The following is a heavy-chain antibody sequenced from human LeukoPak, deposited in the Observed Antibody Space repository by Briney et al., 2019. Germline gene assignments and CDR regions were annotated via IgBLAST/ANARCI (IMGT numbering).Heavy chain of an antibody. J-gene: IGHJ4*02. V-gene: IGHV4-30-4*08. CDR1: GGSISSGDYY. CDR3: ARDSRYGSGPYYFDY. Sequence: SETLSLTCTVSGGSISSGDYYWSWIRQPPGKGLEWIGYIYYSGSTYDNPSLKSRVTISVDTSKNQFSLKLSSVTAADTAVYYCARDSRYGSGPYYFDYWGQGTLVTVSS. D-gene: IGHD3-10*01. CDR2: IYYSGST.